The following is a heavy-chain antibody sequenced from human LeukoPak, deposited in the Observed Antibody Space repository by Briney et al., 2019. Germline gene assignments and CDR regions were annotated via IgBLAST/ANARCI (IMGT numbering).Heavy chain of an antibody. CDR2: ISYDGSNK. V-gene: IGHV3-30*03. CDR1: GFTFSSYG. Sequence: PGGSLRLSCAASGFTFSSYGMHWVRQAPGKGLEWVAVISYDGSNKYYADSVKGRFTISRDNSKNTLYLQMNSLRAEDTAVYYCARDTGYGGIPAFDIWGQGTMVTVSS. D-gene: IGHD4-17*01. CDR3: ARDTGYGGIPAFDI. J-gene: IGHJ3*02.